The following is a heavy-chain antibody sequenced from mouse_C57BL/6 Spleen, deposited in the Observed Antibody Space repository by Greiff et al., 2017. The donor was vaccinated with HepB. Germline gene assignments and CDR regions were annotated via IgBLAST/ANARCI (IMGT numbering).Heavy chain of an antibody. V-gene: IGHV1-64*01. J-gene: IGHJ3*01. Sequence: QVQLQQPGAELVKPGASVKLSCKASGYTFTSYWMHWVKQRPGQGLEWIGMIHPNSGSTNYNEKFKSKATLTVDKSSSTAYMQLSSLTSEDSAVYNCARELRFFAWFAYWGQGTLVTVSA. CDR1: GYTFTSYW. CDR3: ARELRFFAWFAY. D-gene: IGHD1-1*01. CDR2: IHPNSGST.